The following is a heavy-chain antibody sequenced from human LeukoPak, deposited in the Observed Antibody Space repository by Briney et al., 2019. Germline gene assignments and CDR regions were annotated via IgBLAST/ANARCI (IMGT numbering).Heavy chain of an antibody. CDR1: SGSISSYY. V-gene: IGHV4-59*01. J-gene: IGHJ6*02. CDR2: IYYSGST. D-gene: IGHD6-19*01. CDR3: ARDIGIAVGDYYYGMDV. Sequence: PSETLSLTCTVSSGSISSYYWSWIRQPPGKGLEWIGYIYYSGSTNYNPSLESRVTISVDTSKNQFSLKLSSVTAADTAVYCCARDIGIAVGDYYYGMDVWGQGTTVTVSS.